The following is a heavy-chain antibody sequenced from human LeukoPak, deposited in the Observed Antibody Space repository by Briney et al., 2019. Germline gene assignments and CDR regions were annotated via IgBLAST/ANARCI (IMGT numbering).Heavy chain of an antibody. D-gene: IGHD3-3*01. CDR2: INPRGGST. CDR3: ARTTLEWLSTFDY. V-gene: IGHV1-46*01. CDR1: GYTSTSYY. Sequence: ASEKVSCKASGYTSTSYYIHGVRHAPGQGLEWMGIINPRGGSTRYAQKFQGRVTMTRDTSTSTVYMELSSLRSEDTAVYYCARTTLEWLSTFDYGGQGTLVTVSS. J-gene: IGHJ4*02.